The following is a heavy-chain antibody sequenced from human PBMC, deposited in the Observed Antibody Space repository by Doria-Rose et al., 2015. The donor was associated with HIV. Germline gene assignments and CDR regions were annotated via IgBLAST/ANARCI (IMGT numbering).Heavy chain of an antibody. Sequence: SVPGLVTPSETLSPTCSLSGASVSSRGYYWNWIRQVPGKGLESLGYTYYTGTSDYSPSLKSRLNMAVDTSKNQFSLKLSFVTVADTAVYYCARMGSYRELDYWGQGSLVIVSA. V-gene: IGHV4-31*03. J-gene: IGHJ4*02. D-gene: IGHD3-3*01. CDR2: TYYTGTS. CDR1: GASVSSRGYY. CDR3: ARMGSYRELDY.